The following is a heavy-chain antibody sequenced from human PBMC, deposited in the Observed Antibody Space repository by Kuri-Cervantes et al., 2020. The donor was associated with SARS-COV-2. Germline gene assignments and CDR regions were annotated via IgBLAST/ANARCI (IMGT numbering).Heavy chain of an antibody. Sequence: SVKVSCKASGGTFSSYAISWVRQAPGQGLEWMGGIIPIFGIANYAQKFQGRVTITADKSTSTAYMELSSLRSEDTAVYYCARNSPHWNDALFDYWGQGTLVTVSS. D-gene: IGHD1-1*01. CDR3: ARNSPHWNDALFDY. V-gene: IGHV1-69*10. J-gene: IGHJ4*02. CDR2: IIPIFGIA. CDR1: GGTFSSYA.